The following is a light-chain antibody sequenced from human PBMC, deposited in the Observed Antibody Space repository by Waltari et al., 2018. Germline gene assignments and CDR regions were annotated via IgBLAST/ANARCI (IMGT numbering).Light chain of an antibody. CDR2: DAS. V-gene: IGKV3-15*01. J-gene: IGKJ5*01. Sequence: ETVMTQSPATLSVYPGERATLSCRYSQRIKNTLAWYQQKGGQAPRLLLFDASTRATGISARFSGSGYGTEFTLTISSLQSEDFAVYYCQQYDNWPLTFGQGTRLDIK. CDR3: QQYDNWPLT. CDR1: QRIKNT.